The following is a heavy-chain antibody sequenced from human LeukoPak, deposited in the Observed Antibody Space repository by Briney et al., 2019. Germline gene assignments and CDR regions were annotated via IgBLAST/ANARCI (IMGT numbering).Heavy chain of an antibody. CDR2: IIHSGST. CDR3: ARGDRPIFYDY. Sequence: SETLSLTCAAYGGSFSGYYWSWIRQSPGKGLEWIGEIIHSGSTNYNPSLKSRVTVSIDTSKNQLSLNLNSVTAADTAVYYCARGDRPIFYDYWGQGTLVTVSS. V-gene: IGHV4-34*01. CDR1: GGSFSGYY. J-gene: IGHJ4*02. D-gene: IGHD1-14*01.